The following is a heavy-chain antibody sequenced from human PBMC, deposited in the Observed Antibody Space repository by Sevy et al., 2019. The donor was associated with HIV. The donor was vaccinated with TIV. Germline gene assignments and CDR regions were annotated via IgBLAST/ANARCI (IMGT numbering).Heavy chain of an antibody. Sequence: GGSLRLSCAASGFTFSSYGMHWVRQAPGKGLEWVAIIWYDGSNKYYADPVKGRFTISRDNSKNTLYLQMNSLRAEDTAVYYCARAMGWELLYFDYWGQGTLVTVSS. D-gene: IGHD1-26*01. CDR1: GFTFSSYG. CDR2: IWYDGSNK. J-gene: IGHJ4*02. CDR3: ARAMGWELLYFDY. V-gene: IGHV3-33*01.